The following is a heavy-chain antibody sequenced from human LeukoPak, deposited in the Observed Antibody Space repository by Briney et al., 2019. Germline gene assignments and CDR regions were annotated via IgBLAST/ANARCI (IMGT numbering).Heavy chain of an antibody. CDR1: GFSLSNNGMC. D-gene: IGHD2-2*01. V-gene: IGHV2-70*11. J-gene: IGHJ4*02. Sequence: ESGPALVKPTQTLTLTCTFSGFSLSNNGMCVTWIRQPPGKALACLARIDWDDDKYYSASLKTRLTISKDTSKNQVVLTMTNMDPVDTATYYCARIRGTYCGTTTCSFEDFWGQGTLVTISS. CDR3: ARIRGTYCGTTTCSFEDF. CDR2: IDWDDDK.